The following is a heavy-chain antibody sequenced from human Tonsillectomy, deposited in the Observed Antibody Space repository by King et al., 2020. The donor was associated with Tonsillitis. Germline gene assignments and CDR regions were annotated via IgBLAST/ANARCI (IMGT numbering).Heavy chain of an antibody. CDR3: AKADRAMPRGYLDY. CDR2: ISWISGSL. J-gene: IGHJ4*02. Sequence: DVQLVESGGGLVQPGRSLRLSCAASGFTFEDYAMHWVRQVPGKGLEWVSGISWISGSLGYADSVKGRFTISRDNAKNSLYLQMNSLRPEDTAFYYCAKADRAMPRGYLDYWGQGTLVTVSS. CDR1: GFTFEDYA. D-gene: IGHD5-18*01. V-gene: IGHV3-9*01.